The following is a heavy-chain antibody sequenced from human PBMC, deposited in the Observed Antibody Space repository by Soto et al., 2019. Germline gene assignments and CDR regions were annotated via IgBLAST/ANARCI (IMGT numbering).Heavy chain of an antibody. CDR2: IKSKTDGGTT. Sequence: EVQLVESGGGLVTPGGSLRLSCAASGFTFSNAWMSWVRPAPGKGLEWVGRIKSKTDGGTTDYAAPVKGRFTISRDESKNTRYLQRNSLKTEDTAVYYCTTNWCVLRYYYRDGWGKGTTVTVSS. D-gene: IGHD1-20*01. CDR1: GFTFSNAW. J-gene: IGHJ6*03. V-gene: IGHV3-15*01. CDR3: TTNWCVLRYYYRDG.